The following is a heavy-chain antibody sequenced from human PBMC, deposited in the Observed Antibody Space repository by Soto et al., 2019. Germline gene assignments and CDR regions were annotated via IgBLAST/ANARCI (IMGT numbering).Heavy chain of an antibody. CDR2: IYSSGNI. Sequence: EVQLVESGGGLIQPGGSLRLSCAASGLIVRSNYMTWVRQAPGKGLEWVSVIYSSGNIYYPDSVKGRFTTSRDNSQNTFFLQMNSLRAEETALYYCAGDSGMIRGNYGMDVWGQGTTVIVSS. CDR3: AGDSGMIRGNYGMDV. D-gene: IGHD3-10*01. J-gene: IGHJ6*02. CDR1: GLIVRSNY. V-gene: IGHV3-53*01.